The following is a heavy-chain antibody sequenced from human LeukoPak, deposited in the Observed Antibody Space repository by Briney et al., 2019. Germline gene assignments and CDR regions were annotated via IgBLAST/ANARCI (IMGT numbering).Heavy chain of an antibody. CDR3: AREGLPYAMDV. J-gene: IGHJ6*02. V-gene: IGHV1-8*01. D-gene: IGHD2-15*01. CDR2: MNPNSGRT. CDR1: GYSLISYD. Sequence: GASVRVSCKASGYSLISYDINWGRQAAGQGLEWMGWMNPNSGRTGYAQTFQGRVTMTRDTSLNTAYMELSSLKSEDTAIYYCAREGLPYAMDVWGQGTTVTVSS.